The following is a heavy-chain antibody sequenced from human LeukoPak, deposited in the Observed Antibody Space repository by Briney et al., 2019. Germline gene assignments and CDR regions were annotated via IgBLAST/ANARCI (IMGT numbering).Heavy chain of an antibody. CDR3: ASVGSYYYDSSGPSNAFDI. J-gene: IGHJ3*02. V-gene: IGHV4-59*01. CDR1: GGSISSNY. D-gene: IGHD3-22*01. CDR2: IYYSGST. Sequence: SETLSLTCTVCGGSISSNYWSWIRQPPGKGLEWIVYIYYSGSTNYNPSLKSRVTISVDTSKNQFSLKLSSVTAADTAVYYCASVGSYYYDSSGPSNAFDIWGQGTMVTVSS.